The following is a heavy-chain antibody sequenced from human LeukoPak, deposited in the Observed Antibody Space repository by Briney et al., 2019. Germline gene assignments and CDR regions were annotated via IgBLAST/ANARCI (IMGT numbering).Heavy chain of an antibody. V-gene: IGHV3-23*01. J-gene: IGHJ4*02. CDR3: VRVLDGGNSGFDY. Sequence: GGTLRLSCAASGFTFSTYGMSWVRQAPGKGLEWVSSVSSTGGTTYYADSVKGRFTISRDNSKNTLFLQMNSLRAEDTALYYCVRVLDGGNSGFDYWGQGTLVTVSS. CDR1: GFTFSTYG. D-gene: IGHD4-23*01. CDR2: VSSTGGTT.